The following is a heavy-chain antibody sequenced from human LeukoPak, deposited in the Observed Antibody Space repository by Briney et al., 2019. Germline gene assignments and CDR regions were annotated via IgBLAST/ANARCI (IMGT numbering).Heavy chain of an antibody. J-gene: IGHJ4*02. D-gene: IGHD3-10*01. CDR1: GFTVSSNY. CDR3: ARGTVTMVDY. V-gene: IGHV3-66*01. Sequence: GGSLRPSCAGSGFTVSSNYMSWVRQAPGRGLEWVSVIYSGGSTYYADSVKGRFTISRANSKNTLFLQMNSLRAGDTAVYYCARGTVTMVDYWGQGTLVTVSS. CDR2: IYSGGST.